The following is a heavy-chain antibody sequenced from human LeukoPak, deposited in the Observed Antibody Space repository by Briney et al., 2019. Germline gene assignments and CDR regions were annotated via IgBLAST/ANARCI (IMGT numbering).Heavy chain of an antibody. Sequence: SVKVSCKASGGTFSSYAISWVRQAPGQGLEWMGAIIPIFGTANYAQKFQGRVTITADESTSTAYMELSSLRSEDTAVYYCARDPRDYGENYYYYYMDVWGKGTTVTVSS. CDR3: ARDPRDYGENYYYYYMDV. CDR2: IIPIFGTA. J-gene: IGHJ6*03. V-gene: IGHV1-69*01. D-gene: IGHD4-17*01. CDR1: GGTFSSYA.